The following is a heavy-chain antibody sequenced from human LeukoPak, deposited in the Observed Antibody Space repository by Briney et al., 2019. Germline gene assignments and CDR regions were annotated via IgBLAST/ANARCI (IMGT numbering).Heavy chain of an antibody. D-gene: IGHD3-10*01. Sequence: GGSLRLSCAASGFTFSSYAMSWVRQAPGKGLEWVSYISSSSSTIYYADSVKGRFTISRDNAKNSLYLQMNSLRAEDTAVYYCARLLWFGESRKDYWGQGTLVTVSS. CDR3: ARLLWFGESRKDY. CDR1: GFTFSSYA. V-gene: IGHV3-48*01. J-gene: IGHJ4*02. CDR2: ISSSSSTI.